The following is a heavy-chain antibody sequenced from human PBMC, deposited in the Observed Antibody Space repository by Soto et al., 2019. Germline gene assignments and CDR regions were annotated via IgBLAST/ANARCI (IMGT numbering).Heavy chain of an antibody. Sequence: EVQLVESGGGLVQPGGSLRLSCAASGFTFSTYSMNWVRQAPGKGLEWVSYISSSSSTIYYADSVKGRFTISRDNARTSLYLQMNSLRDEDTAVYYCAREYSSSSGRCYDYWGQGTLVTVSS. CDR1: GFTFSTYS. CDR2: ISSSSSTI. D-gene: IGHD6-6*01. J-gene: IGHJ4*02. CDR3: AREYSSSSGRCYDY. V-gene: IGHV3-48*02.